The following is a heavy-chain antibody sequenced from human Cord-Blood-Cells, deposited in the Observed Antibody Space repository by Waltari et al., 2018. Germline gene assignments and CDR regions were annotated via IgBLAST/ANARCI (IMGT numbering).Heavy chain of an antibody. CDR3: ARDLYGSGSYNWFDP. Sequence: EVQLVESGGGLVQPGGSLRLSCAASGSTFRSHWMHCVRHSPGKGLVWVSRINSDGSSTSYADSVKGRFTISRDNAKNTLYLQMNSLRAEDTAVYYCARDLYGSGSYNWFDPWGQGTLVTISS. V-gene: IGHV3-74*01. J-gene: IGHJ5*02. D-gene: IGHD3-10*01. CDR1: GSTFRSHW. CDR2: INSDGSST.